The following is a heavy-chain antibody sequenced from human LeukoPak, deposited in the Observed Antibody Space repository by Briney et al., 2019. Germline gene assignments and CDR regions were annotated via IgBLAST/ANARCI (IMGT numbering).Heavy chain of an antibody. D-gene: IGHD1-26*01. CDR2: INSDGSSI. CDR1: GFTFSNAW. CDR3: ARDYSGSYYFVSYYYYYGMDV. Sequence: GESLRLSCVVSGFTFSNAWMSWIRQAPGKGLEWVGRINSDGSSISYADSVKGRFTISRDNAKNTLYLHMNSLRAEDTAVYYCARDYSGSYYFVSYYYYYGMDVWGQGTTVTVSS. V-gene: IGHV3-74*01. J-gene: IGHJ6*02.